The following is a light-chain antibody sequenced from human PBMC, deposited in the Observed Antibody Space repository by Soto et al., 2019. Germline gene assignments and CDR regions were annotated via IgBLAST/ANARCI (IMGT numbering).Light chain of an antibody. J-gene: IGKJ1*01. Sequence: DIVVTLSFRPLSLCTGETAPLSCRHSRTVNSGCLAWFQQRPGQAPRLLIFATSSWATGVPARFSGSGSGTDFTLAIRSLEPEDFAAYYCHQFDCSPRTFGQGTKVDIK. V-gene: IGKV3-20*01. CDR2: ATS. CDR3: HQFDCSPRT. CDR1: RTVNSGC.